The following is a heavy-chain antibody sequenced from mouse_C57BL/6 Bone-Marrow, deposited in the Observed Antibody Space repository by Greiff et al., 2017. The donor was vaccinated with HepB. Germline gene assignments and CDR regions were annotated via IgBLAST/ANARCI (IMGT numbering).Heavy chain of an antibody. CDR3: TRARGNYWCAY. CDR2: IRNKANNHAT. V-gene: IGHV6-6*01. J-gene: IGHJ3*01. Sequence: EVKLVESGGGLVQPGGSTKLSCAASGFTFSDAWMDWVRQSPEKGLEWVAEIRNKANNHATYYAESVKGRFTISRDDSKSSVYLQMNSLRAEDTGIYYCTRARGNYWCAYWGQGTLVTVSA. D-gene: IGHD2-1*01. CDR1: GFTFSDAW.